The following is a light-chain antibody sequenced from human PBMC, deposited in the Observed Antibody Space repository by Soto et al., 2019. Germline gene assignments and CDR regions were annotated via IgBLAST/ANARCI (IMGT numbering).Light chain of an antibody. J-gene: IGLJ2*01. Sequence: QSALTQPPSASGSPGQSVTISCTGTSSDVGGYKYVSWYQQHPGKAPKPMIYEVSRRPSGVPDRFSGSKSGNTASLTVSGLQAEDEADYYCSSYAASNNVIFGGGTKVTVL. CDR2: EVS. V-gene: IGLV2-8*01. CDR1: SSDVGGYKY. CDR3: SSYAASNNVI.